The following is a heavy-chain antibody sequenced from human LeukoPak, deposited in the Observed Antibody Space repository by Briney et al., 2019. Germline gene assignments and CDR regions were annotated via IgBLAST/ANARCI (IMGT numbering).Heavy chain of an antibody. CDR3: ASDMGRDEIYYYYYGMDV. CDR2: VSSDGSNQ. J-gene: IGHJ6*02. V-gene: IGHV3-30-3*01. CDR1: GLTFSGYA. Sequence: GGSLRLSCAASGLTFSGYARPWVRQAPGKGLEWVAVVSSDGSNQFYADSVRGRFTISRDNSKNTLYLHMNSLRAEDTAVYYCASDMGRDEIYYYYYGMDVWGQGTTVTVSS. D-gene: IGHD3-10*01.